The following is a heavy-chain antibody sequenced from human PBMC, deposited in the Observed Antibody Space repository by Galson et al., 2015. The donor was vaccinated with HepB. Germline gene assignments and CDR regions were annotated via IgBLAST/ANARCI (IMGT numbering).Heavy chain of an antibody. CDR2: ISGSGGST. J-gene: IGHJ4*02. D-gene: IGHD4-11*01. V-gene: IGHV3-23*01. CDR3: ARCDYSNYPVDY. Sequence: LRLSCAASGFTFSSFAMSWVRQAPGKGLEWVSAISGSGGSTYYADSVKGRFTISRDNSKNTMYLQMNSLRAEDTAVYYCARCDYSNYPVDYWGQGTLVTVSS. CDR1: GFTFSSFA.